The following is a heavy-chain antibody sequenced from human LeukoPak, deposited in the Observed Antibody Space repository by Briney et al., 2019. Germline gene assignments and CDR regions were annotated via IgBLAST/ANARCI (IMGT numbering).Heavy chain of an antibody. D-gene: IGHD3-22*01. CDR2: IYPGDSDT. V-gene: IGHV5-51*01. Sequence: GESLKISCKGSGYSFTSYWIGLVRQMPGKGLEWMGIIYPGDSDTRYSPSFQGQVTISAHKSISTASLQWSSLKASDTAMYYCARSPLSPDSSATHFDYWGQGTLVTVSS. CDR3: ARSPLSPDSSATHFDY. J-gene: IGHJ4*02. CDR1: GYSFTSYW.